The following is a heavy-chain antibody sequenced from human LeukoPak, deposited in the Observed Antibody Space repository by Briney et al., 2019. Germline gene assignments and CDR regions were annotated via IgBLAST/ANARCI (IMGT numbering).Heavy chain of an antibody. J-gene: IGHJ6*02. Sequence: NPSETLSLTCTVSGGSISSYYWSWIRQPPGKGLEWIGYIYYSGSTNYNPSLRSRVTISVDTSKNQFSLKLSSVIAADTAVYYCARVGGMDYYYYGMDVWGQGTTVTVSS. V-gene: IGHV4-59*01. D-gene: IGHD2-15*01. CDR3: ARVGGMDYYYYGMDV. CDR2: IYYSGST. CDR1: GGSISSYY.